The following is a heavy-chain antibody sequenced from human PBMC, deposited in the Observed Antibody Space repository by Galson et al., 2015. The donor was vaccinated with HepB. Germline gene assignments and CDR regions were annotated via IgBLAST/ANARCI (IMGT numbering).Heavy chain of an antibody. CDR2: IIPILGIA. Sequence: SVKVSCKASGGTFSSYAISWVRQAPGQGLEWMGGIIPILGIANYAQKFQGRVTITADKSTSTAYMELSSLRSEDTAVYYCARNVVVPAATIRIYYYYYTDVWGKGTTVTVSS. V-gene: IGHV1-69*10. D-gene: IGHD2-2*01. CDR3: ARNVVVPAATIRIYYYYYTDV. J-gene: IGHJ6*03. CDR1: GGTFSSYA.